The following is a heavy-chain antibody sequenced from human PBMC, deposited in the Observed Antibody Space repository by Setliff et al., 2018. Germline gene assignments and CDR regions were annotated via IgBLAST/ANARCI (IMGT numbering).Heavy chain of an antibody. CDR2: INYRGST. CDR3: ASCHIGFAHDFNY. V-gene: IGHV4-39*02. D-gene: IGHD5-12*01. J-gene: IGHJ4*02. Sequence: SETLSLTCTVSGGPISSSNYYWGWIRQPPGKGLEWIGSINYRGSTHDNPSLRSRVTMSVDTSKSHFSLTLRSLTATDTALYYCASCHIGFAHDFNYWGQGTLVTVSS. CDR1: GGPISSSNYY.